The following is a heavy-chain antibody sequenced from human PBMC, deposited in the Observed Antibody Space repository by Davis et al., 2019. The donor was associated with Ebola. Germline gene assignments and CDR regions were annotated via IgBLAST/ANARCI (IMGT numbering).Heavy chain of an antibody. CDR2: VRSKSYGGKA. V-gene: IGHV3-49*04. J-gene: IGHJ6*02. CDR1: GFTFGDYA. Sequence: GESLKISCTAFGFTFGDYAMNWVRQAPGKGLEWVGFVRSKSYGGKAAYAASVQGRFTISRDDSRSIAYLQMNSLKAEDTAVYYCTRDLKQPPPSYYYGMDVWGPGTTVTVSS. D-gene: IGHD6-13*01. CDR3: TRDLKQPPPSYYYGMDV.